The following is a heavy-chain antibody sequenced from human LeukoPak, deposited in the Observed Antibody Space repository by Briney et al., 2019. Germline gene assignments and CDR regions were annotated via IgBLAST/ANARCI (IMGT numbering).Heavy chain of an antibody. CDR1: GYTFTSYY. J-gene: IGHJ4*02. Sequence: ASVKVSCKASGYTFTSYYTHWVRQAPGQGLEWMGIINPSGGSTSYAQKFQGRVTMTRDTSTSTVYMELSSLRSEDTAVYYCATAVVTPDDLDYWGQGTLVTVSS. CDR3: ATAVVTPDDLDY. D-gene: IGHD4-23*01. V-gene: IGHV1-46*01. CDR2: INPSGGST.